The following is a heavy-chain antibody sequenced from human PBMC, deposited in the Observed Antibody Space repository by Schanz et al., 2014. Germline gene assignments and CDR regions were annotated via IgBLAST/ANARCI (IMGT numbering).Heavy chain of an antibody. CDR3: ARGYYKARLDY. CDR1: GFTFTGYV. Sequence: EVQLVESGGGLVQPGRSLRLSCAASGFTFTGYVMTWVRQAPGKGLEWVSVIDSGGSTYYGDSVKGTFTISRDSSKNTVYLQMNSLRAEDTAVYYCARGYYKARLDYWGQGTLVTVSS. D-gene: IGHD3-22*01. J-gene: IGHJ4*02. CDR2: IDSGGST. V-gene: IGHV3-66*01.